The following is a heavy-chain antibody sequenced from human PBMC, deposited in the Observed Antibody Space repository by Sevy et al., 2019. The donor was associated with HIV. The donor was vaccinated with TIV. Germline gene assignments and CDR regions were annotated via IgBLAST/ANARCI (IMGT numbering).Heavy chain of an antibody. CDR3: ATDGASAGGWHQSYYYGMDV. D-gene: IGHD6-19*01. Sequence: GGSLRLSCAASGFIFTDYYMSWIRQAPGKGLEWVSYISSSGRIIYYSDSVKGRFTISKDNAKSSLFLQMDSLNTEDTAVYYCATDGASAGGWHQSYYYGMDVWGQGTTVTVSS. J-gene: IGHJ6*02. CDR2: ISSSGRII. CDR1: GFIFTDYY. V-gene: IGHV3-11*01.